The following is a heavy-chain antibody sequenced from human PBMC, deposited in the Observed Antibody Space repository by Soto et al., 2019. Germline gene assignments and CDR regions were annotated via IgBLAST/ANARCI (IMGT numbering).Heavy chain of an antibody. CDR3: ARERYSSGWYQFDAFDI. J-gene: IGHJ3*02. Sequence: EVQLVESGGGLVKPGGSLRLSCAASGFTFSSYSMNWVRQAPGKGLEWVSSISSSSSYIYYADSVKGRFTISRDNAKNSLYLQMNSLRAEDTAVYYCARERYSSGWYQFDAFDIWGQGKMVTVSS. V-gene: IGHV3-21*01. CDR2: ISSSSSYI. D-gene: IGHD6-19*01. CDR1: GFTFSSYS.